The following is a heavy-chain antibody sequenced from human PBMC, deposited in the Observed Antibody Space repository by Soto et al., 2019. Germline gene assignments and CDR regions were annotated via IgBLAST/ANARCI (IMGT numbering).Heavy chain of an antibody. CDR2: IYCGDSDT. CDR3: ARHNHGFDY. CDR1: GYSFSTNW. Sequence: GESLKISCKDSGYSFSTNWIAWVRQMPGKGLEWVGVIYCGDSDTRFSPSFQGQVTLSVDKSSNTVYLQWSSLKASDTAMYYCARHNHGFDYWGQGPLVTVSS. J-gene: IGHJ4*02. V-gene: IGHV5-51*01.